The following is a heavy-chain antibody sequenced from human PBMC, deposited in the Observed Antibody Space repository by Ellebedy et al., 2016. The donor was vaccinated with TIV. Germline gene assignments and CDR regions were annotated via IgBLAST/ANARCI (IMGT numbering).Heavy chain of an antibody. CDR2: INTGGGGT. D-gene: IGHD2-2*01. CDR1: SYTFASNF. V-gene: IGHV1-46*01. CDR3: ASEGYCSGATCSGGFDM. Sequence: ASVKVSCXASSYTFASNFMHWVRQAPGQGLEWMGVINTGGGGTSYAQEFQGRVTVARDTSTSTVYMELSSLRSEDTAIYFCASEGYCSGATCSGGFDMWGQGTMVAVSS. J-gene: IGHJ3*02.